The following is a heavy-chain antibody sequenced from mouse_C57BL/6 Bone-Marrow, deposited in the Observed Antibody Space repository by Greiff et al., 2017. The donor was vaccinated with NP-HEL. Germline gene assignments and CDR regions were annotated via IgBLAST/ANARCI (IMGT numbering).Heavy chain of an antibody. CDR3: ARLDSSGYEAWFAY. Sequence: QVQLQQPGAELVRPGSSVKLSCKASGYTFTSYWMHWVKQRPIQGLEWIGNIDPSDSETHYNQKFKDKVTLTVDKSSSTAYMQLSSLTSEDSAVYYCARLDSSGYEAWFAYWGQGTLVTVSA. CDR1: GYTFTSYW. CDR2: IDPSDSET. D-gene: IGHD3-2*02. J-gene: IGHJ3*01. V-gene: IGHV1-52*01.